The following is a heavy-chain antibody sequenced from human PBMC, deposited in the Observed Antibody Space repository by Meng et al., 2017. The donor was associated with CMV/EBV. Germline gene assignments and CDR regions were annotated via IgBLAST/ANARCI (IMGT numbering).Heavy chain of an antibody. V-gene: IGHV1-2*02. CDR3: ARDYRIAAAGTNYYYYGMDV. D-gene: IGHD6-13*01. Sequence: ASVKVSCKASGYTFTGYYMHWVRQAPGQGLEWMGWINPNSGGTNYAQKFQGRVNMTRDTSISTAYMELSRLRSDDTAVYYCARDYRIAAAGTNYYYYGMDVWGQGTTVTVSS. CDR2: INPNSGGT. J-gene: IGHJ6*02. CDR1: GYTFTGYY.